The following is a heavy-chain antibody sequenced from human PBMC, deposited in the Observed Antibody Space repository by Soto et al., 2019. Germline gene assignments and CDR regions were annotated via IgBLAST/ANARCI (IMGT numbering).Heavy chain of an antibody. D-gene: IGHD4-17*01. Sequence: QVQLVQSGAEVKKPGSSVKVSCKASGGTFSSYAISWVRQAPGQGLEWMGGIIPICGTANYAQKFQGRVTITADESTSTAYMELSSVRSEYTAVYYCARADYRDYVPDSWGQGTLVTFSS. CDR2: IIPICGTA. CDR1: GGTFSSYA. V-gene: IGHV1-69*12. CDR3: ARADYRDYVPDS. J-gene: IGHJ4*02.